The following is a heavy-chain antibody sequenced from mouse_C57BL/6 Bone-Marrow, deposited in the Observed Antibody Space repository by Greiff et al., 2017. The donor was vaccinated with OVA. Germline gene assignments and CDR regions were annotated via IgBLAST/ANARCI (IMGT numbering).Heavy chain of an antibody. CDR1: GFTFSDYY. J-gene: IGHJ2*01. CDR3: ARHDYDYGDY. CDR2: ISNGGGST. D-gene: IGHD2-4*01. Sequence: EVKLMESGGGLVQPGGSLKLSCAASGFTFSDYYMYWVRQTPEKRLEWVAYISNGGGSTYYPDTVKGRFTISRDNAKNTLYLQMSRLKFEDTAMYYCARHDYDYGDYWGQGTTLTVSS. V-gene: IGHV5-12*01.